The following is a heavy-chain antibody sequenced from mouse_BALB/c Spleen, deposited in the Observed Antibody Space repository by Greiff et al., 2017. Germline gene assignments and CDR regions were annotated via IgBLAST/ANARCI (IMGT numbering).Heavy chain of an antibody. J-gene: IGHJ1*01. Sequence: EVKLMESGPGLVKPSQSLSLTCTVTGYSITSDYAWNWIRQFPGNKLEWMGYISYSGSTSYNPSLKSRISITRDTSKNQFFLQLNSVTTEDTATYYCARFLWGYDSYWYFDVWGAGTTVTVSS. CDR1: GYSITSDYA. D-gene: IGHD2-2*01. V-gene: IGHV3-2*02. CDR3: ARFLWGYDSYWYFDV. CDR2: ISYSGST.